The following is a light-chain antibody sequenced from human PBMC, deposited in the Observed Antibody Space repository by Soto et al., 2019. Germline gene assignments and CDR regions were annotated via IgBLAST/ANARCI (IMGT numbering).Light chain of an antibody. CDR3: QHYDNLPLT. V-gene: IGKV1-33*01. Sequence: DIQMTQSPSSLSASVGDKVTITCQASQDISNYLNWYQQKPGKAPKLLIYDASNLETGVPSRFSGSGSGTDFTFTISSLQPEAPETSYCQHYDNLPLTFGGGTKVDIK. J-gene: IGKJ4*01. CDR1: QDISNY. CDR2: DAS.